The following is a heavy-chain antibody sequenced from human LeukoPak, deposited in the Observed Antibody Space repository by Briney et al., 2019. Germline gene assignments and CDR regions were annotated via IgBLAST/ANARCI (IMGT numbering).Heavy chain of an antibody. CDR3: AITSYYDFWSGYYYGGLFDY. Sequence: GGSLRLSCAASGSTFSSYAMSWVRQAPGKGLEWVSAISGSGGSTYYADSVKGRFTISRDNSKNTLYLQMNSLRAEDTAVYYCAITSYYDFWSGYYYGGLFDYWGQGTLVTVSS. CDR2: ISGSGGST. CDR1: GSTFSSYA. V-gene: IGHV3-23*01. D-gene: IGHD3-3*01. J-gene: IGHJ4*02.